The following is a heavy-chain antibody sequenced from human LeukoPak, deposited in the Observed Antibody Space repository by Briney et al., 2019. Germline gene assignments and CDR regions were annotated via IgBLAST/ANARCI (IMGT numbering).Heavy chain of an antibody. D-gene: IGHD1-26*01. V-gene: IGHV4-34*01. CDR3: ARGLVGATSAPSDY. CDR1: GGSFSGYY. Sequence: PSETLSLTCAVYGGSFSGYYWSWIRQPPGKGLEWIGEINHSGSTNYNPPLKSRVTISVDTSKNQFSLKLSSVTAADTAVYYCARGLVGATSAPSDYWGQGTLITVSS. CDR2: INHSGST. J-gene: IGHJ4*02.